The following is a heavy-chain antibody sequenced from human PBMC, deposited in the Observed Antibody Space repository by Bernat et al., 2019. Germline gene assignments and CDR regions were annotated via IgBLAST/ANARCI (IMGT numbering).Heavy chain of an antibody. CDR1: GFTVSSNY. CDR2: IYSGGST. D-gene: IGHD1-26*01. CDR3: ARADSGSSLFGY. Sequence: EVQLVESGGGLVQPGGSLRLSCAASGFTVSSNYMSWVRQAPGKGLEWVSVIYSGGSTYYADSVKGRFTISRDNSKNTLYLQMNSLRAEDTAVYYCARADSGSSLFGYWGQGTLVTVSS. J-gene: IGHJ4*02. V-gene: IGHV3-66*01.